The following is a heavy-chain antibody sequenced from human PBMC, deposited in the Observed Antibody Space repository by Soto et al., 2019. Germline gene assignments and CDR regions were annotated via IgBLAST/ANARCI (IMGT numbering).Heavy chain of an antibody. CDR1: GYTFTSYG. D-gene: IGHD6-13*01. V-gene: IGHV1-18*01. CDR2: ISPYNGNT. J-gene: IGHJ5*02. CDR3: ARGKIAAAGRGWFDP. Sequence: ASVKVSCKASGYTFTSYGISWVRQAPGQGLEWMGWISPYNGNTNYAQKLQGRVTMTTDTSTSTAYMELRSLRSDDTAVYYCARGKIAAAGRGWFDPWGQGTVVTVSS.